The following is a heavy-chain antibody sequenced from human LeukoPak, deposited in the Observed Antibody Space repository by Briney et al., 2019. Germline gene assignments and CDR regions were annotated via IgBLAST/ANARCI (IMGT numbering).Heavy chain of an antibody. Sequence: GGSLRLSCAASGFTFSSYAMSWVRQAPGKGLEWVSAISGGGGSTYYADSVKGRFTISRDNSKNTLYLQMNSLRTEDTAVYYCAKDRIQLWLRTYYYYGMDVWGQGTTVTVSS. CDR3: AKDRIQLWLRTYYYYGMDV. CDR2: ISGGGGST. V-gene: IGHV3-23*01. CDR1: GFTFSSYA. D-gene: IGHD5-18*01. J-gene: IGHJ6*02.